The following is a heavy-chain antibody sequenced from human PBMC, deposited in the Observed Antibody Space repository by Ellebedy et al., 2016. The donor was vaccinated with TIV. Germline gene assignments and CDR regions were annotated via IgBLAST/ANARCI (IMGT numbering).Heavy chain of an antibody. V-gene: IGHV3-33*01. CDR1: GFTFSSYG. D-gene: IGHD5-12*01. CDR2: IWYDGSNK. J-gene: IGHJ5*02. CDR3: ASEGVSGYTNWFDP. Sequence: GESLKISCAASGFTFSSYGMHWVRQAPGKGLEWVAVIWYDGSNKYYADSVKGRFTISRDNSKNTLYLQMNSLRAEDTAVYNCASEGVSGYTNWFDPWGQGTLVTVSS.